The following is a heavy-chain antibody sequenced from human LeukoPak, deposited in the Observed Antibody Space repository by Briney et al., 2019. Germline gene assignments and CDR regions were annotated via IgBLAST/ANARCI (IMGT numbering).Heavy chain of an antibody. CDR2: IYYSGST. CDR3: ARDYYDSRGEAFDI. CDR1: GGSISSSSYY. D-gene: IGHD3-22*01. V-gene: IGHV4-39*07. J-gene: IGHJ3*02. Sequence: SGTLSLTCTVSGGSISSSSYYWGWIRQPPGKGLEWIGSIYYSGSTYYNPSLKSRVTISVDTSKNQFSLKLNSVTAADTAVYYCARDYYDSRGEAFDIWGQGTMVTVSS.